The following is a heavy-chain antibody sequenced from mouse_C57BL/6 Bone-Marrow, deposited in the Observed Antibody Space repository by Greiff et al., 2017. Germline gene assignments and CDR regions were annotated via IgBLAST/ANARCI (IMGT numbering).Heavy chain of an antibody. D-gene: IGHD2-5*01. J-gene: IGHJ1*03. V-gene: IGHV2-9*01. CDR2: IWGGGST. CDR3: AKDAYYSNYSYWYFDV. Sequence: VQLQQSGPGLVAPSQSLSITCTVSGFSLTSYGVDWVRQPPGKGLEWLGVIWGGGSTNYNSALMSRLSISKDNSKSQVFLKMNSLQTDDTAMYXCAKDAYYSNYSYWYFDVWGTGTTVTVSS. CDR1: GFSLTSYG.